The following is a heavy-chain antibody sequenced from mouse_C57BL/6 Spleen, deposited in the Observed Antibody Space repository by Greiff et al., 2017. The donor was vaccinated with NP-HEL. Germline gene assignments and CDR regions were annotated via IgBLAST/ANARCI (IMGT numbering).Heavy chain of an antibody. CDR1: GYTFTSYG. CDR3: ARGDGTLAY. Sequence: QVQLQQSGAELARPGASVKLSCKASGYTFTSYGISWVKQRPGQGLEWIGEIYPRSGNTYYNEKFKGKATLTADKSSSTAYMELRSLTSEDSAVYFCARGDGTLAYWGQGTLVTVSA. V-gene: IGHV1-81*01. CDR2: IYPRSGNT. D-gene: IGHD1-1*01. J-gene: IGHJ3*01.